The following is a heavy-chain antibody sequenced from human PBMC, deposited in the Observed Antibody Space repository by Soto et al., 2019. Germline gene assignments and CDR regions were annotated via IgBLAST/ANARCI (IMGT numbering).Heavy chain of an antibody. D-gene: IGHD3-3*01. CDR1: GYTFTSYY. Sequence: GASVKVSCKASGYTFTSYYMHWVRQAPGQGLEWMGIINPSGGSTSYAQKFQGRVTMTRDTSTSTVYMELSSLRSEDTAVYYCARDPTVRFLEWWAPAYGMDVWGQGTTVTVSS. V-gene: IGHV1-46*01. CDR3: ARDPTVRFLEWWAPAYGMDV. CDR2: INPSGGST. J-gene: IGHJ6*02.